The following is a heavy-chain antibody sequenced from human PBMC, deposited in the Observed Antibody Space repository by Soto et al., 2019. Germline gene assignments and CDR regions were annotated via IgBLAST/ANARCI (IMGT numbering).Heavy chain of an antibody. Sequence: GGSLRLSCAASGFTFSNAWMNWVRQAPGKGLEWVGRIKSKTDGGTTDYAAPVKGRFTISRDDSKNTLYLQMNSLKTEDTAVYYCTTDAPEGSGSYWAEYYYYGMDVWGQGTTVTVSS. CDR3: TTDAPEGSGSYWAEYYYYGMDV. V-gene: IGHV3-15*07. D-gene: IGHD3-10*01. CDR1: GFTFSNAW. J-gene: IGHJ6*02. CDR2: IKSKTDGGTT.